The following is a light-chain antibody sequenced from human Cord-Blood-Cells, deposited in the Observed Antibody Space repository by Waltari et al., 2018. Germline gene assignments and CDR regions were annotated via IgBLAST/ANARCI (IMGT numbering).Light chain of an antibody. Sequence: QSALTQPASVSGSPGQSITISCTGTSSDVGSYTLFSWYQQPPGKAPKLMIYEGSKRPSGVSNRFSGSKSGNTASLTISGLQAEDEADYYCCSYAGSSTYVFGTGTKVTVL. V-gene: IGLV2-23*01. J-gene: IGLJ1*01. CDR1: SSDVGSYTL. CDR2: EGS. CDR3: CSYAGSSTYV.